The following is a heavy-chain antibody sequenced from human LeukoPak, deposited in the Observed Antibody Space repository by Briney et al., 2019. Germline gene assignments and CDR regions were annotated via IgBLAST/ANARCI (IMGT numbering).Heavy chain of an antibody. J-gene: IGHJ3*02. V-gene: IGHV3-48*01. CDR1: GFTFSSYS. D-gene: IGHD2/OR15-2a*01. Sequence: GGSLRLSCAASGFTFSSYSMNWVRQAPGKGLEWVPYISSSSSTIYYADSVKGRFTISRDNAKNSLYLQMNSLRAEDTAVYYCARGGRGSFHDAFDIWGQGTMVTVSS. CDR2: ISSSSSTI. CDR3: ARGGRGSFHDAFDI.